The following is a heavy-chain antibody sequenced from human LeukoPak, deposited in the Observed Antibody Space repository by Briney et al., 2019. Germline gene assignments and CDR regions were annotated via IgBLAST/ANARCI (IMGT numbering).Heavy chain of an antibody. CDR3: ARESGSSSPWFDP. V-gene: IGHV4-59*11. CDR2: IYYSGST. CDR1: GGSISSHY. J-gene: IGHJ5*02. Sequence: SETLSLTCTVSGGSISSHYWSWIRQPPGKGLEWIGYIYYSGSTNYNPSLKSRVTISVDTSKNQFSLKLSSVTAADTAVYYCARESGSSSPWFDPWGQGTLVTVSS. D-gene: IGHD6-6*01.